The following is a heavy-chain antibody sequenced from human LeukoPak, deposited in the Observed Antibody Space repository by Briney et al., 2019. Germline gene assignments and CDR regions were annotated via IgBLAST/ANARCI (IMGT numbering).Heavy chain of an antibody. V-gene: IGHV1-18*01. CDR3: ARSPYGSGSYGQFGY. D-gene: IGHD3-10*01. CDR2: ISAYNGNT. Sequence: ASVKVSCKASGYTFTSYGISWVRQAPGQGLEWMGWISAYNGNTNYAQKLQGRVTMTTDTSTSTAYMELRSLRSDDTAVYYCARSPYGSGSYGQFGYWGQGTLVTVSS. J-gene: IGHJ4*02. CDR1: GYTFTSYG.